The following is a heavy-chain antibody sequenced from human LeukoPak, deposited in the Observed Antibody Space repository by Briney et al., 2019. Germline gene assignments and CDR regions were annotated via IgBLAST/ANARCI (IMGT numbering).Heavy chain of an antibody. CDR3: ARGLAANDWFDP. CDR1: GFTFSDYY. D-gene: IGHD2-15*01. J-gene: IGHJ5*02. CDR2: ISASSGTR. V-gene: IGHV3-11*01. Sequence: GGSLRLSCAASGFTFSDYYMNWIRQAPGKGLEWLSYISASSGTRYYADSVKGRFTISRDNAKNSLYLQMNSLRAENTAVYYCARGLAANDWFDPWGQGTLVTVSS.